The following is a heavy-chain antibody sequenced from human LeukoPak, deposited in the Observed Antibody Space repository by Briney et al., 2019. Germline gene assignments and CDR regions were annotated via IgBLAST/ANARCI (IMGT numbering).Heavy chain of an antibody. CDR2: ISWNSDKI. V-gene: IGHV3-9*01. J-gene: IGHJ3*02. D-gene: IGHD5-18*01. CDR1: GFNFDDYG. Sequence: PGRSLRLSCTASGFNFDDYGMHWVRQAPGKGLEWVSGISWNSDKIDYADSVKGRFIISRDNAKNSLYLQMNSLRAEDAASYYCAKGGYSYGTDAFDIWGQGTMVTVSS. CDR3: AKGGYSYGTDAFDI.